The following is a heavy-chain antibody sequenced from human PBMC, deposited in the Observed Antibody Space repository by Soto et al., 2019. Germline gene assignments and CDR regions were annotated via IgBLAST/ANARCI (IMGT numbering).Heavy chain of an antibody. CDR2: ISYDGSNK. Sequence: QVQLVESGGGVVQPGRSLRLSCAASGFTFSSYAMHWVRQAPGKGLEWVAVISYDGSNKYYADSVKGRFTISRDNSKNTLYLHMNSLRAEDTAVYYCARDDEWNYYDSSGYYGWFDPWGQGTLVTVSS. J-gene: IGHJ5*02. V-gene: IGHV3-30-3*01. CDR3: ARDDEWNYYDSSGYYGWFDP. D-gene: IGHD3-22*01. CDR1: GFTFSSYA.